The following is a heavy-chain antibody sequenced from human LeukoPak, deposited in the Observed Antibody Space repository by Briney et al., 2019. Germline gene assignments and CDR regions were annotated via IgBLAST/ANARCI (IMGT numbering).Heavy chain of an antibody. CDR1: GVSISPYY. Sequence: SETLSLTCAVSGVSISPYYWAWIRQPPGNGLEWIGYIHTSGSNNQYPSLKSRVTISVDKSKNHFSLRLTSVTAADTAVYYCARLSAAVHLGAFDLWGQGTMVTVSS. V-gene: IGHV4-4*09. CDR2: IHTSGSN. J-gene: IGHJ3*01. CDR3: ARLSAAVHLGAFDL. D-gene: IGHD3-3*01.